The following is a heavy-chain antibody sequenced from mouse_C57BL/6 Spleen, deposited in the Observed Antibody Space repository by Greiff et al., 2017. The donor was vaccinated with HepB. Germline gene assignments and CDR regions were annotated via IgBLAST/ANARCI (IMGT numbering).Heavy chain of an antibody. V-gene: IGHV1-50*01. Sequence: VQLQQPGAELVKPGASVKLSCKASGYTFTSYWMQWVKQRPGQGLEWIGEIDPSDSYTNYNQKFKGKATLTVDTSSSTAYMQLSSLTSEDSAVYYCARWVYYFDYWGQGTTLTVSS. CDR1: GYTFTSYW. J-gene: IGHJ2*01. CDR2: IDPSDSYT. CDR3: ARWVYYFDY.